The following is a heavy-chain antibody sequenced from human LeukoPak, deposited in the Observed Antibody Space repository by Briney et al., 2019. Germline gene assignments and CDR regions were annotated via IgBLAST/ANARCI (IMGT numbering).Heavy chain of an antibody. D-gene: IGHD5-12*01. Sequence: SGGSLRLSCAASGFTFSSYTMNWVRQAPGKGLEWVSSISSSSSYIYYADSVKGRFTISRDNAKNSLYLQTNSLRAEDTAVYYCARDYWPVDIVATIGYWGQGTLVTVSS. CDR1: GFTFSSYT. V-gene: IGHV3-21*01. J-gene: IGHJ4*02. CDR2: ISSSSSYI. CDR3: ARDYWPVDIVATIGY.